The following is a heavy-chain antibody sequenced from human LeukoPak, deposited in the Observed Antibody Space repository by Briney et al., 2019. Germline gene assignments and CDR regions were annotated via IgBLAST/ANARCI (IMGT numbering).Heavy chain of an antibody. Sequence: ASVKVSCKASGYTFTSYGISWVRQTPGQGLEWMGWISAYNGNTNYAQKLQGRVTMTTDTSTSTAYMELSRLRSDDTAVYYCARFYSGSTRFDYWGQGTLVTVSS. D-gene: IGHD5-12*01. V-gene: IGHV1-18*01. CDR2: ISAYNGNT. CDR1: GYTFTSYG. CDR3: ARFYSGSTRFDY. J-gene: IGHJ4*02.